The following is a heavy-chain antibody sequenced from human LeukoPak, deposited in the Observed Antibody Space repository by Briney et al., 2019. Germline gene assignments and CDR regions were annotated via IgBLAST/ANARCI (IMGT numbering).Heavy chain of an antibody. CDR1: GGSFSGYY. Sequence: SETLSLTCAVYGGSFSGYYWSWIRQPPGKGLEWIGEISHSGSTNYNPSLKSRVTISVDTSKNQFSLKLSSVTAADTAVYYCARHVVASSPLAYWGQGTLVTVSS. D-gene: IGHD2-21*01. CDR3: ARHVVASSPLAY. CDR2: ISHSGST. J-gene: IGHJ4*02. V-gene: IGHV4-34*01.